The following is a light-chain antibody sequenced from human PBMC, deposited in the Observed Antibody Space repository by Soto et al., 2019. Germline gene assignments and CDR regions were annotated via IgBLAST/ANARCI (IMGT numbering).Light chain of an antibody. CDR1: QSIGTY. CDR2: ASS. V-gene: IGKV1-39*01. CDR3: QQTYNVPIT. Sequence: DIQMTQSPSSLSASVGDRVTITCRASQSIGTYLKWYQQKPGKAPKLLIYASSSLQSGVPSRFSGIKSGTDFTLTISSLQPEDFATYYCQQTYNVPITFGQGTRLEIK. J-gene: IGKJ5*01.